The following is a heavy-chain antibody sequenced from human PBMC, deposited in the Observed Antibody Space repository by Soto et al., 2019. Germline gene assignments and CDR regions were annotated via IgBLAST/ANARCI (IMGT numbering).Heavy chain of an antibody. D-gene: IGHD3-3*01. CDR2: IYYSGST. CDR1: GGSISSGGYN. V-gene: IGHV4-31*03. J-gene: IGHJ6*02. CDR3: AGCITSSLLGIGV. Sequence: SETLSLTCTVSGGSISSGGYNCSWSRQHPGKGLECIGYIYYSGSTYYNPSLKSRGTISVHTSKNKFSLKLSSVTAADTAVYYCAGCITSSLLGIGVWGQGTTVTVSS.